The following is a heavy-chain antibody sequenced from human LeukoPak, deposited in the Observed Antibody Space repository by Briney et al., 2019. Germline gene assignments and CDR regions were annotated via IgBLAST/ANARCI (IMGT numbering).Heavy chain of an antibody. D-gene: IGHD2-15*01. Sequence: SETLSLTCTVSGGSISSSNWWGWVRQPPGKGLECIGEIYHSGTTNYNPSLKSRVTISVDKSMNHFSLKLNSVTAADTAVYYCARAFLVGYSPEEYFFDYWGQGTLVTVSS. CDR3: ARAFLVGYSPEEYFFDY. J-gene: IGHJ4*02. CDR2: IYHSGTT. V-gene: IGHV4-4*02. CDR1: GGSISSSNW.